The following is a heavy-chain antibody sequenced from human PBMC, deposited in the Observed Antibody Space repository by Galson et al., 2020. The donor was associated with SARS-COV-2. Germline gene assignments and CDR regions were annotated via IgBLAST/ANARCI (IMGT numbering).Heavy chain of an antibody. CDR1: RFVFSTFG. CDR2: ISFDGSHD. J-gene: IGHJ5*02. CDR3: ARDRLCTTDTCYNWFDL. V-gene: IGHV3-33*05. D-gene: IGHD2-8*01. Sequence: GESLKISCAASRFVFSTFGMHWVRQAPGKGLEWVTFISFDGSHDYYADSVKGRITVSRDNSKNTLYLHINNVRAEDTATYYCARDRLCTTDTCYNWFDLWGQGTLVTVSS.